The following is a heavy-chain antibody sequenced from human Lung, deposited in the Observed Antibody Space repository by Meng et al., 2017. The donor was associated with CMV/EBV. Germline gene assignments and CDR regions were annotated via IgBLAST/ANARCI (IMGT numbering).Heavy chain of an antibody. Sequence: SCAASGFTYSRYSMNWVRQAPGKELKWVSSITSSSSYIYYADSVKGRFTTSRDNARNSLYLQMTSLRAEDTAVYYCARDSVAYYDSSGFHFGGQGTLVTVSS. D-gene: IGHD3-22*01. CDR1: GFTYSRYS. V-gene: IGHV3-21*01. J-gene: IGHJ4*02. CDR2: ITSSSSYI. CDR3: ARDSVAYYDSSGFHF.